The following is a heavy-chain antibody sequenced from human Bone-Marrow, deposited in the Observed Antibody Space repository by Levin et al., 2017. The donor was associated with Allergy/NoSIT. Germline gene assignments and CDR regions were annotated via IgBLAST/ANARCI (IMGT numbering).Heavy chain of an antibody. D-gene: IGHD5-24*01. CDR3: ARRRGRDGYRDAFDF. J-gene: IGHJ3*01. CDR2: IYPGDSYT. V-gene: IGHV5-51*01. CDR1: GYNLTNYW. Sequence: ASVKVSCKASGYNLTNYWIGWVRQMPGKGLQWMGIIYPGDSYTRYSPSFQGQVTISVDTSISTAYLQWSSLKASDSAMYYCARRRGRDGYRDAFDFWGQGTVVTVSS.